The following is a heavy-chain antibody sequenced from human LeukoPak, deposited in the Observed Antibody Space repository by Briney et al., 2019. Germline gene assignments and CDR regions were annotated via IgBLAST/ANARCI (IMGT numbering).Heavy chain of an antibody. V-gene: IGHV4-38-2*02. CDR3: ARGRIDYFDSSGYSGYFDY. Sequence: SETLSLTCTVSGGSISSYYWSWIRQPPGKGLEWIGSIYHSGSTYYNPSLKSRVTISVDTSQNQFSLKLSSVTAADTAVYYCARGRIDYFDSSGYSGYFDYWGQGTLVTVSS. CDR2: IYHSGST. J-gene: IGHJ4*02. D-gene: IGHD3-22*01. CDR1: GGSISSYY.